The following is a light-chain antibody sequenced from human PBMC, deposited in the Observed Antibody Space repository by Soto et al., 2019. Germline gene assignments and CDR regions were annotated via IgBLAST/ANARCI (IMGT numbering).Light chain of an antibody. CDR3: QQYYSTPPT. J-gene: IGKJ3*01. V-gene: IGKV4-1*01. CDR2: WAS. Sequence: DIVMTQSPDSLAVSLGERATINCKSSQSVLYSSNNKNYLAWYHQKPGQPPKLLIYWASTRESGVPDRFSGSGSGTEFTLTISSLQAEDVAVYYCQQYYSTPPTFGPGTKVDIK. CDR1: QSVLYSSNNKNY.